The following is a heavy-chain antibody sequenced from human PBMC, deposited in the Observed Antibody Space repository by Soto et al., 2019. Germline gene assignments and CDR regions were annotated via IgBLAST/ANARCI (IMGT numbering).Heavy chain of an antibody. CDR3: ARTDDYGVDY. Sequence: EVQLVESGGGLVQPGGSLRLSCAASGFTFSSYSMNWVRQAPGKGLEWVSYISSSSSTIYYADSVKGRFTISRDNAKNSLYLQMNSLRAEDTAVYYCARTDDYGVDYWGQGTLVTVSS. CDR2: ISSSSSTI. J-gene: IGHJ4*02. V-gene: IGHV3-48*01. D-gene: IGHD4-17*01. CDR1: GFTFSSYS.